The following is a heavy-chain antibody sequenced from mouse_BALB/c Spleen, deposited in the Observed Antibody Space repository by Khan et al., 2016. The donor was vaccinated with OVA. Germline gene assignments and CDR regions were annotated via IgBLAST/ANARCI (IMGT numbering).Heavy chain of an antibody. J-gene: IGHJ4*01. CDR1: GYTFTTAG. Sequence: QIQLVQSGPELKKPGETVRISCKASGYTFTTAGMQWVQKMPGKGLKWIGWINTHSGVPKYAEDFKGRFVFSLETSANTAYLQITNLKNEDMATYFCARGGAAFYRNDGGAMDSWGQGTSVTVSS. V-gene: IGHV9-4*02. CDR3: ARGGAAFYRNDGGAMDS. CDR2: INTHSGVP. D-gene: IGHD2-14*01.